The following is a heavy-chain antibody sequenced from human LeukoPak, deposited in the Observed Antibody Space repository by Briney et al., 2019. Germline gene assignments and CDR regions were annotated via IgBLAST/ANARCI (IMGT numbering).Heavy chain of an antibody. CDR1: GGSISSYY. CDR3: ARAYYDSSGQEYFQH. Sequence: PSETLSLTCTVSGGSISSYYWSWIRQPPGKGLEWIGYIYYSGSTNYNPSLKSRVTISVDTSKNQFSLKLSSVTAADTAVYYCARAYYDSSGQEYFQHWGQGTLVTVSS. V-gene: IGHV4-59*01. D-gene: IGHD3-22*01. CDR2: IYYSGST. J-gene: IGHJ1*01.